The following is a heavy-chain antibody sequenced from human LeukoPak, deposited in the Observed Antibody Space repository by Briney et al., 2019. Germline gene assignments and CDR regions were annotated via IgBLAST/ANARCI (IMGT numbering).Heavy chain of an antibody. V-gene: IGHV6-1*01. CDR1: GDSVSSNSAA. J-gene: IGHJ4*02. CDR2: TYYRSKWYN. CDR3: AKEVVSRISSWYYFDY. Sequence: SQTLSLTCAISGDSVSSNSAAWNWIRQSPSRGLEWLGRTYYRSKWYNDYAVSVKSRVTINPDTSKNQFSLRLNSVTPEDTAIYYCAKEVVSRISSWYYFDYWGQGTLVTVSS. D-gene: IGHD6-13*01.